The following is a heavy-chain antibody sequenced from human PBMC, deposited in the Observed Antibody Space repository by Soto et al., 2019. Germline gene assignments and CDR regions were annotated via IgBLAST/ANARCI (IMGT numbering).Heavy chain of an antibody. V-gene: IGHV3-48*02. CDR3: ARDFNIVGVPYYFDY. CDR2: ISSSSSTI. J-gene: IGHJ4*02. D-gene: IGHD1-26*01. Sequence: GGSLRLSCAASGFTFSSYSMNWVRQAPGKGLEWVSYISSSSSTIYYADSVKGRFTISRDNAKNSLYLQMNSLRDEDTAVYYCARDFNIVGVPYYFDYWGQGTLVTVSS. CDR1: GFTFSSYS.